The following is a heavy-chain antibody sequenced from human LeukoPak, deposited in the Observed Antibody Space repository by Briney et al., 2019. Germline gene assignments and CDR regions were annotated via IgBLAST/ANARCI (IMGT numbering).Heavy chain of an antibody. J-gene: IGHJ4*02. D-gene: IGHD6-19*01. V-gene: IGHV3-23*01. Sequence: PGGSLTLSCAASGFTFSTYAMSWVRQAPGKGLEWVSGISGSGTSTYYAASVKSRFTISRDNSKNTLYLQMNSLRADDTAVYYCAKYLKSGSGWYFDYGGRGTLVTVS. CDR3: AKYLKSGSGWYFDY. CDR2: ISGSGTST. CDR1: GFTFSTYA.